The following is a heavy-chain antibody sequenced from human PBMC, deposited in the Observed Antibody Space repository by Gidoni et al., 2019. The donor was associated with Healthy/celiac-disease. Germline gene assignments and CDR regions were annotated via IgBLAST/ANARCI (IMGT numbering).Heavy chain of an antibody. Sequence: GGYYWSWIRQHPGKGLEWIGYIYYSGSTYYNPSLKSRVTISVDTSKNQFSLKLSSVTAADTAVYYCAREGRRAESTSFLTPYYYYYMDVWGKGTTVTVSS. J-gene: IGHJ6*03. D-gene: IGHD2-2*01. CDR1: GGYY. V-gene: IGHV4-31*02. CDR3: AREGRRAESTSFLTPYYYYYMDV. CDR2: IYYSGST.